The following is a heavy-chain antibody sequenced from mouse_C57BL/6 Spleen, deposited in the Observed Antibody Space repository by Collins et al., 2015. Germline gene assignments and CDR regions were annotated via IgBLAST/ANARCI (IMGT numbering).Heavy chain of an antibody. CDR2: IDPSDSET. V-gene: IGHV1-52*01. D-gene: IGHD2-2*01. CDR1: GYTFTSYW. Sequence: QVQLQQPGAELVRPGSSVKLSCKASGYTFTSYWMHWVKQRPIQGLEWIGNIDPSDSETHYNQKFKDKATLTVDKSSSTAYMQLSSLTSEDSAVYYCARGMVTTQAWFAYWGQGTLVTVSA. CDR3: ARGMVTTQAWFAY. J-gene: IGHJ3*01.